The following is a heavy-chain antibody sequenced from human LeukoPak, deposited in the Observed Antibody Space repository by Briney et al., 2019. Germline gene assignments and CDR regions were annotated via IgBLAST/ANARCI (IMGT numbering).Heavy chain of an antibody. CDR2: IYHSGSV. D-gene: IGHD4-17*01. CDR1: GGSISSGSYY. J-gene: IGHJ4*02. Sequence: MSSETLSLTCTVSGGSISSGSYYWGWIRQPPGKGLEWIGSIYHSGSVYFNPSLKSRVTISVDTSNNQFSLKLSSVTAADTAVYYCASTITVTTDYWGQGTLVTVSS. CDR3: ASTITVTTDY. V-gene: IGHV4-39*07.